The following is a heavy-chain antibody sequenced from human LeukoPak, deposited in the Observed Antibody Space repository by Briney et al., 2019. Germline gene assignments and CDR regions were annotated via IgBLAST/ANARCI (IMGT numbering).Heavy chain of an antibody. CDR3: AKSLPLAGRRPFFFDY. Sequence: GGSLRLSCAASGFTLSSYSMNWVRQAPGKGLEWVSGISPSGVTTYYADSVQGRFTISRDNSKNTLYLQMNSLSPEDTAIYYCAKSLPLAGRRPFFFDYWGQGTLVTVSS. V-gene: IGHV3-23*01. CDR2: ISPSGVTT. CDR1: GFTLSSYS. J-gene: IGHJ4*02. D-gene: IGHD6-19*01.